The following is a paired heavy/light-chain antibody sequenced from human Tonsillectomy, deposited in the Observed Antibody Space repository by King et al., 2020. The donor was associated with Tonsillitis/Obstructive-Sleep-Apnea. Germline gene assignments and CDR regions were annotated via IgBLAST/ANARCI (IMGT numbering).Light chain of an antibody. CDR1: SSNIGNNF. J-gene: IGLJ1*01. CDR3: GTWDSSLSAYV. Sequence: QSVLTQPPSVSAAPGQKVTISCSGSSSNIGNNFVSWYQQLPGTAPKLLIYDSNKRPSGIPDRFSGSKSGTSATLGITGLQTGDEADYYCGTWDSSLSAYVFGTGTKVTVL. V-gene: IGLV1-51*01. CDR2: DSN.
Heavy chain of an antibody. CDR2: INHSGIT. CDR1: GGSFSGHH. CDR3: ARDGSGSSYFNYCYMDV. V-gene: IGHV4-34*01. D-gene: IGHD3-10*01. Sequence: QVQLQQWGAGLLKPSETLSLTCAVYGGSFSGHHWSWIRQSPGKGLEWIGEINHSGITSYNPSLKSRVTISVDTSKNQVSLKLSSVTASDTAAYYCARDGSGSSYFNYCYMDVWGKGTTVSVSS. J-gene: IGHJ6*03.